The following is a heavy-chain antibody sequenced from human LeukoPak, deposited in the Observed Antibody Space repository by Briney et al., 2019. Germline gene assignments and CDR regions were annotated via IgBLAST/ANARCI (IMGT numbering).Heavy chain of an antibody. V-gene: IGHV4-34*01. Sequence: SETLSLTCAVYGGSFSGYYWSWIRQPPGKGLEWIGEINHSGSTNYNPSLKSRVTISVDTSKNQFSLKLSSVTAADTAVYYCARGSGTWFDPWGQGTLVTVSS. J-gene: IGHJ5*02. CDR1: GGSFSGYY. D-gene: IGHD6-19*01. CDR3: ARGSGTWFDP. CDR2: INHSGST.